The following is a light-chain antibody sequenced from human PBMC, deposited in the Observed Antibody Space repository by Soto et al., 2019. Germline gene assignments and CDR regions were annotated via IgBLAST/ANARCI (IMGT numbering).Light chain of an antibody. CDR1: QSVSSSY. CDR2: GAS. J-gene: IGKJ1*01. CDR3: QHYGTSPWT. V-gene: IGKV3-20*01. Sequence: EIVLTQSPGTLSLSPGERATLSCRASQSVSSSYLAWDQQKPGQAPRVLIYGASSRATGIPDRFSGSGSGPDFTLTISRLEPEDFAVYYCQHYGTSPWTFGQGTKVEI.